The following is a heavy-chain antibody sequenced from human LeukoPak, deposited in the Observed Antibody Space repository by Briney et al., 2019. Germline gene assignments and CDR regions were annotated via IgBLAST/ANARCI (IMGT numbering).Heavy chain of an antibody. D-gene: IGHD4-23*01. Sequence: GASVKVSCKASGYTFTGYYMYWVRQAPGQGLEWMGWINPNSGGTNYAQKFQGRVTMTRDTSISTANMELSRLRSDDTAVYYCARDGSVVVTPGSFSYYYMDVWGKGTTVTVSS. CDR1: GYTFTGYY. J-gene: IGHJ6*03. V-gene: IGHV1-2*02. CDR3: ARDGSVVVTPGSFSYYYMDV. CDR2: INPNSGGT.